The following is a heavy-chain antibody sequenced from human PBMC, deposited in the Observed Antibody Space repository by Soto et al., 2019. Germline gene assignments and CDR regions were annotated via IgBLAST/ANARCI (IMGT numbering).Heavy chain of an antibody. Sequence: PVGSLRLSCAASGFTFSSYSMNWVRQAPGKGLEWVSSISSSSSYIYYADSVKGRFTISRDNAKNSLYLQMNSLRAEDTAVYYCARDRAPYGSGSPYYFDYWGQGTLVTVSS. CDR3: ARDRAPYGSGSPYYFDY. D-gene: IGHD3-10*01. CDR2: ISSSSSYI. J-gene: IGHJ4*02. V-gene: IGHV3-21*01. CDR1: GFTFSSYS.